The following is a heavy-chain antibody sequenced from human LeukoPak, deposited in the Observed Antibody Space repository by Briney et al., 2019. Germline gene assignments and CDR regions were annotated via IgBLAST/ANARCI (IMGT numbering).Heavy chain of an antibody. D-gene: IGHD3-10*01. CDR2: IYTSGST. J-gene: IGHJ4*02. Sequence: SETLSLTCTVSGGSISSGSYYWSWIRQPAGKGLEWIGRIYTSGSTNYNPSLKSRVTISVDTSKNQFSLKLSSVTAADTAVYYCARAAYITMVRGVIFYFDYWGQGTLVTVSS. V-gene: IGHV4-61*02. CDR1: GGSISSGSYY. CDR3: ARAAYITMVRGVIFYFDY.